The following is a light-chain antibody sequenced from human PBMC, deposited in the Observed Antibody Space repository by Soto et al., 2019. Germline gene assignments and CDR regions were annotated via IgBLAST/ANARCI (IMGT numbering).Light chain of an antibody. J-gene: IGKJ4*01. CDR2: GAS. V-gene: IGKV3-15*01. CDR1: QGVTTN. Sequence: EIVMTQSPATLSVSPGERATLSCRASQGVTTNLAWYQQKPGQAPRLLIYGASTRATDIPARFSGSVSGTEFTLTISSLQSEDFVIYYRQPSNTCPRTFGGGTKVEIK. CDR3: QPSNTCPRT.